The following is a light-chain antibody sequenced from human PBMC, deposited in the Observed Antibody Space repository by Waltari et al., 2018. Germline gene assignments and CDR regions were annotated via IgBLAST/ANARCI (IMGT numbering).Light chain of an antibody. V-gene: IGLV3-21*02. CDR2: DDN. J-gene: IGLJ3*02. CDR1: NIGSKR. Sequence: SYVLTQPPSVSVATGQTARIPCEGSNIGSKRVHWYQQKAGQAPLLAVYDDNDRPSGIPERFAGSNSGNTATLTISRVAAGDEADYYCHLWDSSTDHWVFGGGTRLTVL. CDR3: HLWDSSTDHWV.